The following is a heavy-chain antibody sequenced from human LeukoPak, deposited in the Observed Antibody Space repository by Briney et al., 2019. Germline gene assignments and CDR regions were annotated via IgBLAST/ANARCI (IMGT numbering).Heavy chain of an antibody. V-gene: IGHV3-23*01. CDR2: ISSSGGGT. J-gene: IGHJ4*02. CDR3: AIMHPYYDGSGYWVQ. D-gene: IGHD3-22*01. CDR1: GFTFSNYG. Sequence: GGSLRLSCAASGFTFSNYGMSWVRQAPGMGLEWVSIISSSGGGTYYADSVKGRFTISRDNPRNTLYMEMNSLRAEDTALYYCAIMHPYYDGSGYWVQWGQGTLVTVSS.